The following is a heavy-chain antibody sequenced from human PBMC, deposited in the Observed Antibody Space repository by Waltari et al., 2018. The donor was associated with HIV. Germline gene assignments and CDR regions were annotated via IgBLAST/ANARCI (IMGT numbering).Heavy chain of an antibody. CDR3: ARRQQLTD. CDR2: IKEDGSEI. CDR1: GLTFRSSW. Sequence: EVRLVASGGGLVQPGGSLRLSCAASGLTFRSSWMTWVRQAPGKGLEWVANIKEDGSEIHYVDSVKGRFTISRDNAKNSLYLQMNSLRAEDTAVYYCARRQQLTDWGQGTLVTVSS. J-gene: IGHJ4*02. D-gene: IGHD6-13*01. V-gene: IGHV3-7*01.